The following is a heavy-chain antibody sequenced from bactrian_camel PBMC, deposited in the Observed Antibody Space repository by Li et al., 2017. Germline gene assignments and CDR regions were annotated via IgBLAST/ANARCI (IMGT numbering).Heavy chain of an antibody. Sequence: HVQLVESGGGFVQPGGSLRLSCAASGFTFSSYGMTWVRQAPGKGLEWVFGIYSDYTKSYYADSVKGRFTISQDDSPVNVKNTVYLQLNSLEPEDTAMYYCAADSYNRGRWYDTTSFRFRGQGTQVTVS. D-gene: IGHD6*01. CDR2: IYSDYTKS. V-gene: IGHV3S6*01. CDR3: AADSYNRGRWYDTTSFRF. J-gene: IGHJ6*01. CDR1: GFTFSSYG.